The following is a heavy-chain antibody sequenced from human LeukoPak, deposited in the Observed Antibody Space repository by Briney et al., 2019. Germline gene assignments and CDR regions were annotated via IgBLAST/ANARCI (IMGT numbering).Heavy chain of an antibody. V-gene: IGHV4-39*01. CDR2: IYYSGST. Sequence: KPSETLSLTCTVSGGSISSSSYYWGWIRQPPGKGLEWFGSIYYSGSTYYNPSLKSRVTISVDTSKNQFSLKLSSLTAADTAVYYCARRVFDFWSGYYAYYFDYWGQGTLVTVSS. J-gene: IGHJ4*02. CDR3: ARRVFDFWSGYYAYYFDY. D-gene: IGHD3-3*01. CDR1: GGSISSSSYY.